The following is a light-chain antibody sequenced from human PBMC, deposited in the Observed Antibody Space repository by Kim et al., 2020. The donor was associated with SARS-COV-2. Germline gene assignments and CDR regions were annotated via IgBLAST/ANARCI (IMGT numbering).Light chain of an antibody. J-gene: IGKJ1*01. CDR3: QKYNRAPWT. CDR1: QDIANS. CDR2: AAS. Sequence: ASVGDRVIITCRASQDIANSLAWYQQKPGKVPQVLIYAASTLQSGVPSRFSGSGSGTEFTLTIGSLQTEDVATYYCQKYNRAPWTFGPGTKVDIK. V-gene: IGKV1-27*01.